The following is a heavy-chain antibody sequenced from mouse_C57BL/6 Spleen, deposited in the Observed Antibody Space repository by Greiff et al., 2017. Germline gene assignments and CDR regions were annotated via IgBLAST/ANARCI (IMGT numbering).Heavy chain of an antibody. V-gene: IGHV5-12*01. J-gene: IGHJ1*03. CDR3: ARHGDSKHGYFDI. Sequence: EVKVVESGGGLVQPGGSLKLSCAASGFTFSDYYMYWVRQTPEKRLEWVAYISNGGGSTYYPDTVKGRFTISRDTAKNTLYLQMSRLKSEDTAMYYCARHGDSKHGYFDIWGTVITVTVTS. CDR1: GFTFSDYY. D-gene: IGHD2-5*01. CDR2: ISNGGGST.